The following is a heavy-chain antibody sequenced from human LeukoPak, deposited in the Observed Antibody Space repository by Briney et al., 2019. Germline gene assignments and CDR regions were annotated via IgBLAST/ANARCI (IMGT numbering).Heavy chain of an antibody. D-gene: IGHD6-13*01. CDR1: GFTFSSYG. CDR2: IRYDGSNK. V-gene: IGHV3-30*02. J-gene: IGHJ5*02. CDR3: AKNLAIAATPHWFDP. Sequence: PGGSLRLSCAASGFTFSSYGMHWVRQAPGKGLEWVAFIRYDGSNKYYADSVKGRFTISRDNSKNTLYLQMNSLGAEDTAVYYCAKNLAIAATPHWFDPWGQGTLVTVSS.